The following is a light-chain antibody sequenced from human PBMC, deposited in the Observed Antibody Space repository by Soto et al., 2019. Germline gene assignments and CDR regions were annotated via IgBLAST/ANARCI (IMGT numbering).Light chain of an antibody. J-gene: IGKJ1*01. CDR2: DSS. Sequence: EIQRSQSPSTLFASVGNRVTITCRASQSVRKWLAWYQQKQGRAPQLLIYDSSTLEPGVPSRFRGSGSGTDRTITISSLETEDVPTYYCLQDYNYTWTFGQGTKVDIK. V-gene: IGKV1-5*01. CDR3: LQDYNYTWT. CDR1: QSVRKW.